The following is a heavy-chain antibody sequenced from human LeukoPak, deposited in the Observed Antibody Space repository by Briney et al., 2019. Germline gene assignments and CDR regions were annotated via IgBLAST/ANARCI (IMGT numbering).Heavy chain of an antibody. Sequence: GASVKVSCKASGYTFTGYYMHWVRQAPGQGLEWMGWINPNSGGTNYAQKFQGRVTMTRDTSISTAYMELSRLRSDDTAVYYCARGSPSSSGWYGDYWGQGTLATVSS. J-gene: IGHJ4*02. V-gene: IGHV1-2*02. D-gene: IGHD6-19*01. CDR1: GYTFTGYY. CDR3: ARGSPSSSGWYGDY. CDR2: INPNSGGT.